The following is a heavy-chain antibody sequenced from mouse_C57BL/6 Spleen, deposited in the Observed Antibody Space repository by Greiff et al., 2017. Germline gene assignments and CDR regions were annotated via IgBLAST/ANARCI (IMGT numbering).Heavy chain of an antibody. CDR3: TRDPLYYDYDGYAMDY. V-gene: IGHV6-6*01. CDR1: GFTFSDAW. CDR2: IRNKANNHAT. D-gene: IGHD2-4*01. J-gene: IGHJ4*01. Sequence: EVKVEESGGGLVQPGGSMKLSCAASGFTFSDAWMDWVRQSPEKGLEWVAEIRNKANNHATYYAESVKGRFTISRDDSKSSVYLQMNSLRAEDTGIYYCTRDPLYYDYDGYAMDYWGQGTSVTVSS.